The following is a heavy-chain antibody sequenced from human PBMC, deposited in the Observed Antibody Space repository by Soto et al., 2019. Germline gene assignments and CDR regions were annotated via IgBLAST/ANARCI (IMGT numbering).Heavy chain of an antibody. Sequence: SETLSLTCAVYGGSFSGYYWSWIRQPPGKGLEWIGEINHSGSTNYNPSLKSRVTISVDTSKNQFSLKLSSVTAADTAVYYCARGGELELPVYYYYGMDVWGQGTTVTVSS. CDR2: INHSGST. CDR3: ARGGELELPVYYYYGMDV. V-gene: IGHV4-34*01. J-gene: IGHJ6*02. CDR1: GGSFSGYY. D-gene: IGHD1-7*01.